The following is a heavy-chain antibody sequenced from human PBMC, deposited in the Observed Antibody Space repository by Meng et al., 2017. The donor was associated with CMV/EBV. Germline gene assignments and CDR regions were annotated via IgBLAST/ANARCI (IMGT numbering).Heavy chain of an antibody. CDR1: GGTFSSYA. J-gene: IGHJ4*02. Sequence: SVKVSCKASGGTFSSYAISWVRQAPGQGLEWMGGIIPIFGTANYAQKFQGRVTITTDESTSTAYMELSSLRSEDTAVYYCARDSRGFYSSSPRTVGMDVWGQGTLVTVSS. CDR2: IIPIFGTA. CDR3: ARDSRGFYSSSPRTVGMDV. V-gene: IGHV1-69*05. D-gene: IGHD6-6*01.